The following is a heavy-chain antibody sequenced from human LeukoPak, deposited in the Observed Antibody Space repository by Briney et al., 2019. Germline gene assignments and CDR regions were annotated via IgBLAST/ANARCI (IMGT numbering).Heavy chain of an antibody. CDR3: ARESSGWYDQYFQH. CDR2: IYYSGST. V-gene: IGHV4-59*13. J-gene: IGHJ1*01. CDR1: GDSIISYY. Sequence: SDTLSLTCTVSGDSIISYYWGWSREPPGRGLEWIGYIYYSGSTNYNPSLKSRVNISVDTSKSQFSLKLSTEPAADTVVYYCARESSGWYDQYFQHWGQGTLVTVSS. D-gene: IGHD6-19*01.